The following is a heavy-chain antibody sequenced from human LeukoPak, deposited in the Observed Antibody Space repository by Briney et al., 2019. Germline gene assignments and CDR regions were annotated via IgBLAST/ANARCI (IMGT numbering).Heavy chain of an antibody. CDR3: ARESGSTDSWFDP. J-gene: IGHJ5*02. V-gene: IGHV4-39*07. Sequence: SETLSLTCTVSGGSISSYYWGWIRQPPGKGLEWIGSIYHSGSTYYNPSLKSRVTISVDTSKNQFSLKLSSVTAADTAVYYCARESGSTDSWFDPWGQGTLVTVSS. D-gene: IGHD3-10*01. CDR2: IYHSGST. CDR1: GGSISSYY.